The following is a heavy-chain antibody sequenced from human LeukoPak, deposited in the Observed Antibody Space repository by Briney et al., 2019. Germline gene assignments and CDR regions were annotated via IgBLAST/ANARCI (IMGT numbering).Heavy chain of an antibody. J-gene: IGHJ4*02. CDR2: IYHSGST. CDR3: AREIVGAIPPY. Sequence: PSETLSLTCTVSGGSISTSNYYWGWIRQPPGKGLEWIGSIYHSGSTYYNPSLKSRVTISVDTSKNQFSLKLSSVTAADTAVYYCAREIVGAIPPYWGQGTLVTVSS. V-gene: IGHV4-39*07. D-gene: IGHD1-26*01. CDR1: GGSISTSNYY.